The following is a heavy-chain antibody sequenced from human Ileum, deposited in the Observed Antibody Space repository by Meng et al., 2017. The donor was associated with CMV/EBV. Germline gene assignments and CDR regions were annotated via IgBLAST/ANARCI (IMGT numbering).Heavy chain of an antibody. Sequence: ASGYTFTGYYMPWVRQAPGQGLEWMGWINPNSGGTNYAQKFQGRVTMTRDTSISTAYMELSRLRSDDTAVYYCARVKRTTQYYFDYWGQGTLVTVSS. CDR2: INPNSGGT. V-gene: IGHV1-2*02. CDR3: ARVKRTTQYYFDY. D-gene: IGHD1-7*01. CDR1: GYTFTGYY. J-gene: IGHJ4*02.